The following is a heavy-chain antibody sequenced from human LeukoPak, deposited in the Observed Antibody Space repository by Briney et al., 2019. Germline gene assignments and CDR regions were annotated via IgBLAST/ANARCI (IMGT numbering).Heavy chain of an antibody. CDR1: GFTFRDYF. CDR2: TNTAGNTI. CDR3: ASASSHRIAAGGDY. Sequence: PGGSLRLSCAASGFTFRDYFMSWIRQAPGKGLEWVAYTNTAGNTIYYADSMKGRFTISRDNAKNSLYLQMNTLRAEDTAVYYCASASSHRIAAGGDYWGQGTLVTVSS. J-gene: IGHJ4*02. D-gene: IGHD6-13*01. V-gene: IGHV3-11*01.